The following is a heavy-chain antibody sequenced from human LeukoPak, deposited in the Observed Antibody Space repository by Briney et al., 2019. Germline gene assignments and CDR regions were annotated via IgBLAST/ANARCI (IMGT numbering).Heavy chain of an antibody. CDR1: GFTFSDYA. V-gene: IGHV3-64D*06. J-gene: IGHJ4*02. Sequence: GGSLRLSCSASGFTFSDYAIHWVRQAPGKGLEYISAISYNGGSTNYADSVKGRFTISRDNSKNTLYLQMSSLRAEDTAIYYCARDNRGKDYWGQGTLVTVSS. D-gene: IGHD1-14*01. CDR3: ARDNRGKDY. CDR2: ISYNGGST.